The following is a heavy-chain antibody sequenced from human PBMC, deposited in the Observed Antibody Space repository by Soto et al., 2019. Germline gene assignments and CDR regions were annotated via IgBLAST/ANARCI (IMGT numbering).Heavy chain of an antibody. J-gene: IGHJ6*02. D-gene: IGHD3-10*01. CDR2: IDPSHSYT. CDR1: GYSFTSYC. CDR3: ARPRSINSGSTEDYRLDV. V-gene: IGHV5-10-1*01. Sequence: GDPLKISCKGSGYSFTSYCNSWLRQMPVKGPEWMGRIDPSHSYTNYSPSFQGHVTISADKSISTAYLQWSSLKASDTAMYYCARPRSINSGSTEDYRLDVWGQGTRVNVCS.